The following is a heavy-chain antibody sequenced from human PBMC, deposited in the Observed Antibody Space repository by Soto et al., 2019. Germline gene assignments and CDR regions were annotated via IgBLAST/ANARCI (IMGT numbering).Heavy chain of an antibody. J-gene: IGHJ6*02. Sequence: GGSLRLSXAASGFTVSSNYMSWVRQAPGKGLEWVSVIYSGGSTYYADSVKGRFTISRDNSKNTLYLQMNSLRAEDTAVYYCATGDYYYYGMDVWGQGTTVTVSS. CDR3: ATGDYYYYGMDV. D-gene: IGHD3-10*01. CDR2: IYSGGST. CDR1: GFTVSSNY. V-gene: IGHV3-53*01.